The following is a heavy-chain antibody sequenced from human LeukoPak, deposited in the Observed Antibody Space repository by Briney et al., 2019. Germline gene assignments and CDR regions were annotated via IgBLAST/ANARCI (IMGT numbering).Heavy chain of an antibody. Sequence: SETLSLTCTVSGDSITSGGYYWSWIRQPPGKGLEWIGEINHSGGTNYNPSLKSRVTISVDTSKNQFSLKLSSVTAADTAVYYCARGLYDSSGYYPHAFDIWGQGTMVTVSS. CDR3: ARGLYDSSGYYPHAFDI. J-gene: IGHJ3*02. V-gene: IGHV4-34*01. CDR1: GDSITSGGYY. CDR2: INHSGGT. D-gene: IGHD3-22*01.